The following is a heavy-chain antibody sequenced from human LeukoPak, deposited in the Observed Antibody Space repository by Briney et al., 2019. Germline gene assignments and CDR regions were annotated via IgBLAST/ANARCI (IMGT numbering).Heavy chain of an antibody. Sequence: SETLSLTCIVSGGSISSGGYYWSWIRQHPGKGLEWIGYIYYSGNTYYNPSLKSRVTISVDTSKNQFSLELSSVTAADTAVYYCARAHYGSGNYFDYWGQGTLVTVSS. CDR3: ARAHYGSGNYFDY. J-gene: IGHJ4*02. D-gene: IGHD3-10*01. CDR1: GGSISSGGYY. V-gene: IGHV4-31*03. CDR2: IYYSGNT.